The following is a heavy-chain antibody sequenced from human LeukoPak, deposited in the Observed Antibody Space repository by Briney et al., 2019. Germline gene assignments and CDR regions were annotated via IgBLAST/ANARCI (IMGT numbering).Heavy chain of an antibody. J-gene: IGHJ3*02. CDR3: ARYSSSSGLGAFDI. CDR1: GGTFSSYA. Sequence: AASVEVSCKASGGTFSSYAISWVRQAPGQGLEWMGGIIPIFGTANYAQKFQGRVTITTDESTSTAYMELSSLRSEDTAVYYCARYSSSSGLGAFDIWGQGTMVTVSS. D-gene: IGHD6-6*01. V-gene: IGHV1-69*05. CDR2: IIPIFGTA.